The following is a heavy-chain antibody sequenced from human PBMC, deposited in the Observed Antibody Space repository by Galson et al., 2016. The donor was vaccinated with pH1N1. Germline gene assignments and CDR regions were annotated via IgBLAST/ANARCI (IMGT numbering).Heavy chain of an antibody. D-gene: IGHD1-26*01. CDR1: GFTFTSYA. V-gene: IGHV3-23*01. CDR3: SRGRGESSWTYGDY. J-gene: IGHJ4*02. Sequence: SLRLSCAASGFTFTSYALSWVRQAPGKGLEWVSSISGSGGSTYYAGSLKGRFTISRDNSKNTLYLQMNSLRAEDTAVYYCSRGRGESSWTYGDYWGRGTLVTVSS. CDR2: ISGSGGST.